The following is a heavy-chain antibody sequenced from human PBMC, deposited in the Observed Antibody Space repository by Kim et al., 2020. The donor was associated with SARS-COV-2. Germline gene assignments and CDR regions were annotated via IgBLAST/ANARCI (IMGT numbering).Heavy chain of an antibody. CDR2: LSLDSDRI. D-gene: IGHD6-6*01. CDR3: TRDLVPGGADY. J-gene: IGHJ4*02. CDR1: GFKFERFA. V-gene: IGHV3-9*01. Sequence: GGSLRLSCEMSGFKFERFAVHWVRQPPGKGLEWVSGLSLDSDRIGYADSVKGRFTVSRDKAKDTLYLQMGSLRIEDTAFYYCTRDLVPGGADYWGQGTLVTVSS.